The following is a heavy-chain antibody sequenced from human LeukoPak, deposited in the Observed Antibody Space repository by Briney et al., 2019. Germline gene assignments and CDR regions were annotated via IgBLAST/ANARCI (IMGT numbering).Heavy chain of an antibody. J-gene: IGHJ5*02. CDR3: ARWGAAARPRGNWFDP. V-gene: IGHV1-69*05. CDR2: IIPIFGTA. CDR1: GGTFSSYA. Sequence: SVKVSCKASGGTFSSYAISWVRQAPGQGLEWMGGIIPIFGTANYAQKFQGRVTITTDESTSTAYVELSSLRPEDTAVYYCARWGAAARPRGNWFDPWGQGTLVTVSS. D-gene: IGHD6-6*01.